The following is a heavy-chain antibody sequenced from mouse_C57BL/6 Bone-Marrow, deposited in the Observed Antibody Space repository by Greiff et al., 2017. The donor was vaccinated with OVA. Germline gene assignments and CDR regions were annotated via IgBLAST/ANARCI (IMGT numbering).Heavy chain of an antibody. CDR1: GYTFTSYW. CDR3: ARPAAQATSSYAMDY. Sequence: QVQLKQPGAELVMPGASVKLSCKASGYTFTSYWMHWVKQRPGQGLEWIGEIDPSDSYTNYNQKFKGKSTLTVDKSSSTAYMQLSSLTSEDSAVYYCARPAAQATSSYAMDYWGQGTSVTVSS. D-gene: IGHD3-2*02. J-gene: IGHJ4*01. V-gene: IGHV1-69*01. CDR2: IDPSDSYT.